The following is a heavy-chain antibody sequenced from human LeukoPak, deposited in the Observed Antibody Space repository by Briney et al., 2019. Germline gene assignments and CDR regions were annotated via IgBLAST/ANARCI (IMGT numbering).Heavy chain of an antibody. V-gene: IGHV1-2*02. Sequence: ASVNVSCKASGYTFTGYYMHWVRQAPGQGLEWMGWINPNSGGTNYAQKFQGRVTMTRDTSISTAYMELSRLRSDDTAVYYCARSGDGYNSYYYMDVWGKGTTVTVSS. J-gene: IGHJ6*03. CDR1: GYTFTGYY. CDR2: INPNSGGT. D-gene: IGHD5-24*01. CDR3: ARSGDGYNSYYYMDV.